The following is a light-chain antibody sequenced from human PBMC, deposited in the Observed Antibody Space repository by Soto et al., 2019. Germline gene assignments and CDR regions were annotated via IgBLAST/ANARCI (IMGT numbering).Light chain of an antibody. CDR3: QQSGCSPMSC. CDR2: GAS. CDR1: QSVSSSY. J-gene: IGKJ2*03. Sequence: EIVLTQSPGTLSLSPGERATLSCRASQSVSSSYLAWYQQKPGQAPRLLIYGASSRANGIPNRFSGSGSGTACTLTVSRVAPEDFGVYYEQQSGCSPMSCFGNGTKLEIK. V-gene: IGKV3-20*01.